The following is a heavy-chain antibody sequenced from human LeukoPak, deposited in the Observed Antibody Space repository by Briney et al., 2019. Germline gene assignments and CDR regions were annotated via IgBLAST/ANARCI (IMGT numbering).Heavy chain of an antibody. V-gene: IGHV1-69*01. CDR1: GGTFSSYA. CDR2: IIPIFGTA. J-gene: IGHJ4*02. D-gene: IGHD1-20*01. Sequence: GSSVKVSCKASGGTFSSYAISWVRQAPGQGLEWMGGIIPIFGTANYAQKFQGRVTITADESTSTTYMELSSLRSEDTAVYYCARTLSPITGGFDYWGQGTLVTVSS. CDR3: ARTLSPITGGFDY.